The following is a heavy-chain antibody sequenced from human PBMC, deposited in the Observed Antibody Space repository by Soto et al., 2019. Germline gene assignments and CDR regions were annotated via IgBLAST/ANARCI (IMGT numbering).Heavy chain of an antibody. CDR1: GYSFTSYW. D-gene: IGHD3-16*02. J-gene: IGHJ4*02. V-gene: IGHV5-51*01. Sequence: PGESLKISCKGSGYSFTSYWIGWVRQMPGKGLEWMGIIYPGDSDTRYSPSFQGQVTISADKSISTAYLQWSSLKASDTAMYYCARLKRGITSGGVIVPYFDYWGQGTLVTVSS. CDR3: ARLKRGITSGGVIVPYFDY. CDR2: IYPGDSDT.